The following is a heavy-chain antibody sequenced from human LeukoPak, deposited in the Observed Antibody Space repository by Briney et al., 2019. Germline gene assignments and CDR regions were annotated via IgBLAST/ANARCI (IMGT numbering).Heavy chain of an antibody. D-gene: IGHD6-19*01. J-gene: IGHJ4*02. CDR1: GFTFSSYW. Sequence: GGSLRLSCAASGFTFSSYWMSWVRQAPGKGLEWVANIKQDGSEKYYVDSVKGRFTISRDNAKNSLYLLMNSLRAEDTAVYYCARVASSGWYFSRNKYYFDYWGQGTLVTVSS. CDR2: IKQDGSEK. CDR3: ARVASSGWYFSRNKYYFDY. V-gene: IGHV3-7*01.